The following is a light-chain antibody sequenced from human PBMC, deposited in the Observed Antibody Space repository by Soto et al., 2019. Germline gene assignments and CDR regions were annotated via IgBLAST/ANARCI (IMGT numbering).Light chain of an antibody. CDR3: QQYGSSPWT. J-gene: IGKJ1*01. Sequence: EIVMTQSPATLSVSPGERATLSCRASQSVSSNVAWYQQKPGQAPRLLIYGASSRATGIPDRFSVSGSGTDFTLTISRLEPEDFAVYYCQQYGSSPWTFGQGTKVDIK. V-gene: IGKV3-20*01. CDR2: GAS. CDR1: QSVSSN.